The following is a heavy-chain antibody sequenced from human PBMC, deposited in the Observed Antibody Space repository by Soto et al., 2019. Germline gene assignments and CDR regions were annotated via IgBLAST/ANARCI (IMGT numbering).Heavy chain of an antibody. CDR3: VPWVSEHFEL. Sequence: PGGSLRLPCAPSAFIFGHQGMTWIRRAPGRALQWVSTNNANATHTHYPDSVKRRFCISRDNSKSTLDLQMNSRRAGDTAIYYCVPWVSEHFELWGRRPLVTVS. V-gene: IGHV3-23*01. CDR2: NNANATHT. D-gene: IGHD2-8*01. CDR1: AFIFGHQG. J-gene: IGHJ4*02.